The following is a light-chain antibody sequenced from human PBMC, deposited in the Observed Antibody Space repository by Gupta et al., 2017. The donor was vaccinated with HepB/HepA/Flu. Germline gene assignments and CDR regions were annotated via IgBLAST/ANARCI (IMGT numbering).Light chain of an antibody. CDR2: DVI. V-gene: IGLV2-14*01. Sequence: QSAPTHPVPVSVSPGQSITISSTRTGSDIGTYNYFPWYQQHPGKAPKLIIYDVIIRPSGVSNRFSGSKSGTKASLTISGLQAEDEADYYCGSSTSSINPGFAGGTKLTVL. CDR1: GSDIGTYNY. CDR3: GSSTSSINPG. J-gene: IGLJ2*01.